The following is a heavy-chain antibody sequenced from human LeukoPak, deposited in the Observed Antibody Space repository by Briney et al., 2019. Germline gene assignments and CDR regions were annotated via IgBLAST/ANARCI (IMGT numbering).Heavy chain of an antibody. CDR3: ARGRNYYMDV. Sequence: SETLSLTCTVSGYSISSGYYWGWIRQPPGKGLEWIGSIYHSGSTYYNPSLKSRVTISVDKSKNQFSLKLSSVTAADTAVYYCARGRNYYMDVWGKGTTVTVSS. CDR1: GYSISSGYY. CDR2: IYHSGST. V-gene: IGHV4-38-2*02. J-gene: IGHJ6*03.